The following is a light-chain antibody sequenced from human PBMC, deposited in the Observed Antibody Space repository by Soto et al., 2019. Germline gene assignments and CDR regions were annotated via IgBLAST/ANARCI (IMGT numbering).Light chain of an antibody. Sequence: QSVLTQAPSISGAPGQRVTISCTGSSSNIGAGYDVHWFQQFPGTAPRLLIYGNNNRPSGVPDRFSGSESGTSASLAIAVLQAGDEAIYYCQSFDSDLSAFVFGTGTKVTVL. CDR3: QSFDSDLSAFV. J-gene: IGLJ1*01. V-gene: IGLV1-40*01. CDR2: GNN. CDR1: SSNIGAGYD.